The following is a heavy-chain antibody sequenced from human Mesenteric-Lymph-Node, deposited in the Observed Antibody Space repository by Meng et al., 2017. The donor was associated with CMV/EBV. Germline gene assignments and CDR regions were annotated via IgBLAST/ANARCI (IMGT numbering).Heavy chain of an antibody. J-gene: IGHJ5*02. D-gene: IGHD6-6*01. CDR2: ISWNSGDI. Sequence: GGSLRLSCAASGFTFDDYAMQWVRQAPGKGLEWVSGISWNSGDINYADSVKGRFTISRDNVKNSLYLQMDSLRAEDAAVYHCAKYRSSSGSRSLDPWGQGTLVTVSS. V-gene: IGHV3-9*01. CDR3: AKYRSSSGSRSLDP. CDR1: GFTFDDYA.